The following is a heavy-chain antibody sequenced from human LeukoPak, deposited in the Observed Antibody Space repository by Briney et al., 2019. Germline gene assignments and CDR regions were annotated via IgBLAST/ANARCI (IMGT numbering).Heavy chain of an antibody. J-gene: IGHJ4*02. V-gene: IGHV3-30*18. CDR2: ISHDGSNK. D-gene: IGHD3-22*01. CDR1: GFTFSSYG. Sequence: GGSLRLSCAASGFTFSSYGMHWVRQAPGKGLEWVAVISHDGSNKYYADSVKGRFTISRDNSKNTLYLQMNSLRAEDTAVYYCAKTYYYDSSGNSPGYWGQGTLVTVSS. CDR3: AKTYYYDSSGNSPGY.